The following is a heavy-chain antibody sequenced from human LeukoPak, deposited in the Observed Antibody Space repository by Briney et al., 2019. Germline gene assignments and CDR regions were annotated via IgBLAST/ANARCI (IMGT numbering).Heavy chain of an antibody. CDR2: IGTAGDT. D-gene: IGHD3-16*01. CDR3: AREGVYDYVWGSRPHDAFDI. Sequence: PGGSLRLSCTASGFTFSSYDMHWVRQATGKGLEWVSAIGTAGDTYYPGSVKGRFTISRENAKNAFYLQMNSLRAGDTAVYYCAREGVYDYVWGSRPHDAFDIWGQGTMVTVSS. CDR1: GFTFSSYD. V-gene: IGHV3-13*01. J-gene: IGHJ3*02.